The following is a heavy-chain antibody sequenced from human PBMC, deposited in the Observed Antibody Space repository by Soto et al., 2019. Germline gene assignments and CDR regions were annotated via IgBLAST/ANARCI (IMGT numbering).Heavy chain of an antibody. CDR1: GVSLSSGGYY. J-gene: IGHJ4*02. CDR2: IYYSGST. CDR3: ARYRFSDNWSKFDY. Sequence: SETLSLTCTVSGVSLSSGGYYWSWIRQHPGKGLQWIGNIYYSGSTNYNPSLKSRITISLDTSKNQFSLRLSSVTAADTAVYFCARYRFSDNWSKFDYWGQGTLVTVSS. V-gene: IGHV4-31*03. D-gene: IGHD1-1*01.